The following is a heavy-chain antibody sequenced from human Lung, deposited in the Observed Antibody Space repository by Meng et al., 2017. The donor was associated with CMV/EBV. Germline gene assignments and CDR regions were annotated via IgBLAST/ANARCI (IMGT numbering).Heavy chain of an antibody. CDR1: GFTFSSYA. CDR2: ISYDGSNK. J-gene: IGHJ6*02. V-gene: IGHV3-30*04. D-gene: IGHD5-18*01. CDR3: ARWGVDTAMADYYYGMDV. Sequence: GGSXRLXCAASGFTFSSYAMHWVRQAPGKGLEWVAVISYDGSNKYYADSVKGRFTISRDNSKNTLYLQMNSLRAEDTAVYYCARWGVDTAMADYYYGMDVWGQGXTVTVSS.